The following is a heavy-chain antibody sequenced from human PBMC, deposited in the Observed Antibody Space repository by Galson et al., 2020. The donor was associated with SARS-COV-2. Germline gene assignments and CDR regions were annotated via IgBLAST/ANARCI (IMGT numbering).Heavy chain of an antibody. D-gene: IGHD6-19*01. V-gene: IGHV3-48*03. CDR2: ISMSGITI. CDR3: AKVAVFHFDY. J-gene: IGHJ4*02. CDR1: GLTFSNTE. Sequence: GGSLRLSCAASGLTFSNTEMNWVRQAPGKGLEWLSYISMSGITIYYADSVKGRFTISRDNAENSLYLQMNSLRAEDTAVYYCAKVAVFHFDYWGQGTLVTVSS.